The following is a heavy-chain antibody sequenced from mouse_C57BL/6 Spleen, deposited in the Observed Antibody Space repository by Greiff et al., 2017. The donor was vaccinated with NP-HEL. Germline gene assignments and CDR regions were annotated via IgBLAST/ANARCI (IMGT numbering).Heavy chain of an antibody. CDR2: IHPNSGST. D-gene: IGHD2-4*01. CDR1: GYTFTSYW. J-gene: IGHJ3*01. V-gene: IGHV1-64*01. CDR3: ARSTYYYDYDASWFAY. Sequence: QVQLQQPGAELVKPGASVKLSCKASGYTFTSYWMHWVKQRPGQGLEWIGMIHPNSGSTNYNEKFKIKATLTVAKSSSTAYMQLSSLTSEDSAVYYCARSTYYYDYDASWFAYWGQGTLVTVSA.